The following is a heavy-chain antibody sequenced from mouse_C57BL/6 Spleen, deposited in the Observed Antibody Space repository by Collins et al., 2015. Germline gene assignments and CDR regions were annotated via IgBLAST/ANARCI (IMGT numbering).Heavy chain of an antibody. CDR1: GYTFTSYW. V-gene: IGHV1-50*01. CDR3: ARASRDGYYPSAY. D-gene: IGHD2-3*01. Sequence: QVQLQQPGAELVKPGASVKLSCKASGYTFTSYWMQWVQQRPGQGLEWIGEIDPSDSYTNYNQKFKGKATLTVDTSSSTAYMQLSSLTSEDSAVYYCARASRDGYYPSAYWGQGTLVTVSA. J-gene: IGHJ3*01. CDR2: IDPSDSYT.